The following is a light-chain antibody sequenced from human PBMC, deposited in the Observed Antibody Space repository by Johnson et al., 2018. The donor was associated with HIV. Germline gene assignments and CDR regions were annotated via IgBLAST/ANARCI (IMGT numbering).Light chain of an antibody. J-gene: IGLJ1*01. Sequence: QSVLTQPPSVSAAPGQKVTISCSGSSSNIGNNYVSWYQQLPGTAPRLLIYDNNKRPSGIPDRFSGSKSGTSATLGITGLQTGDEADYYCGTWDSSLGVFGTETKVTVL. CDR1: SSNIGNNY. CDR2: DNN. CDR3: GTWDSSLGV. V-gene: IGLV1-51*01.